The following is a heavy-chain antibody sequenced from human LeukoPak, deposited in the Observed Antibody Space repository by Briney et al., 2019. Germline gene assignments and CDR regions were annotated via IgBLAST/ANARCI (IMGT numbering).Heavy chain of an antibody. J-gene: IGHJ5*02. Sequence: PGGSLRLSCAASGFTFSSYGMSWVRQAPGKGLEWVSAISGSGGSTYYADSVKGRFTICRDNTKNALYLQMNSLRVDDTAVYYCAIDLLRYFDWLTERPGYNWFDPWGQGTLVTVSS. D-gene: IGHD3-9*01. CDR1: GFTFSSYG. CDR3: AIDLLRYFDWLTERPGYNWFDP. CDR2: ISGSGGST. V-gene: IGHV3-23*01.